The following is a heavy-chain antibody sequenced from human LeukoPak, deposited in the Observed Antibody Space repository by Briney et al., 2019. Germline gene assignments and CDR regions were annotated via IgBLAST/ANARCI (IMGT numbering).Heavy chain of an antibody. CDR3: ARGLPHFDSSGYYLLDP. J-gene: IGHJ5*02. Sequence: ASVKVSCKASGYMFTGFNMHWVRQAPGQGLDWMGWINLKSGGTNYAQKFQGRVTMTRDTSINTAYMELGSLTSDDTAVYYCARGLPHFDSSGYYLLDPWGQGTLVTVSS. V-gene: IGHV1-2*02. D-gene: IGHD3-22*01. CDR1: GYMFTGFN. CDR2: INLKSGGT.